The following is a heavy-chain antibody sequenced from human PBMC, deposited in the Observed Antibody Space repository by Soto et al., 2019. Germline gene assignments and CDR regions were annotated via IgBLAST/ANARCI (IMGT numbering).Heavy chain of an antibody. CDR2: IYYSGST. CDR1: GGSISSYY. J-gene: IGHJ3*02. V-gene: IGHV4-59*01. CDR3: ASRFTVVTTTGGGFDI. D-gene: IGHD2-21*02. Sequence: SETLSLTCTVSGGSISSYYWSWIRQPPGKGLEWIGFIYYSGSTNYNPSLKSRVTISVDMSKNQYSLRLSSVTAADTAVYYCASRFTVVTTTGGGFDIWGPRTMVTV.